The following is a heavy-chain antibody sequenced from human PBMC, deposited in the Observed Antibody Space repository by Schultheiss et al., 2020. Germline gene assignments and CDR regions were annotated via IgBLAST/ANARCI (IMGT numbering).Heavy chain of an antibody. CDR2: ISSSSSTI. CDR1: GFTFSSYS. V-gene: IGHV3-48*01. CDR3: AREKGDYYDSSGYYHTTPNFDY. J-gene: IGHJ4*02. Sequence: GGSLRLSCAASGFTFSSYSMNWVRQAPGKGLEWVSYISSSSSTIYYADSVKGRFTISRDNAKNSLYLQMNSLRAEDTAVYYCAREKGDYYDSSGYYHTTPNFDYWGQGTLVTGPS. D-gene: IGHD3-22*01.